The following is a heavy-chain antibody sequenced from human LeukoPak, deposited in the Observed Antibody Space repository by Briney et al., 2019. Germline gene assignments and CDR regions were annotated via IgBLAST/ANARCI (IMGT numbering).Heavy chain of an antibody. J-gene: IGHJ4*02. V-gene: IGHV3-30*19. D-gene: IGHD6-19*01. CDR1: GFTFSSYG. CDR2: ISYDGSNK. Sequence: AGGSLRLSCAASGFTFSSYGMHWVRQAPGKGLEWVAVISYDGSNKYYADSVKGRFTISRDNSKNTLYLQMNSLRAEDTAVYYCASPYSSGWSSYYFDYWGQGTLVTVSS. CDR3: ASPYSSGWSSYYFDY.